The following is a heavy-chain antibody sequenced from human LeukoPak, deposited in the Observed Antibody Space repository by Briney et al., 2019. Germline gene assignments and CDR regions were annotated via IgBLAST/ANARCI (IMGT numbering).Heavy chain of an antibody. J-gene: IGHJ4*02. CDR1: GGSIRGYY. CDR2: VFYSGRT. V-gene: IGHV4-59*12. Sequence: SETLSLTCTVSGGSIRGYYGTWIRQPPGKGLEWIGYVFYSGRTNYNPSLKSRVTISVDTSKDQFSLKLSSVTAADTAVYYCAREASDYSVSGLFDYWGLGTLVTVSS. CDR3: AREASDYSVSGLFDY. D-gene: IGHD3-10*01.